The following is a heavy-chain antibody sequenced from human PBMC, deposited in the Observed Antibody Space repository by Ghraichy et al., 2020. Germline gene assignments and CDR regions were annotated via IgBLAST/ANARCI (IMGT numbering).Heavy chain of an antibody. CDR1: GFTFSSYA. CDR3: ARERREGPIMLGDY. Sequence: GGSLRLSCAASGFTFSSYAMHWVRQAPGKGLEWVAVDGNNKYYADSVKGRFTVSRDNSKNSLYLQMNSLRTEDTAVYYCARERREGPIMLGDYWGRGTLVPVSS. V-gene: IGHV3-30-3*01. J-gene: IGHJ4*02. CDR2: DGNNK. D-gene: IGHD2-8*01.